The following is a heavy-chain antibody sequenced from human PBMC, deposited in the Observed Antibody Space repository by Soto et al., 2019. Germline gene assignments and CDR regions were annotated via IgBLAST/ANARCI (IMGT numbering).Heavy chain of an antibody. Sequence: QVQLQQSGPGLVKPSQTLSLTCAISGDSVSSNSAAWNWIRQSPSRGLEWLGRTYYRSKWYNDYAVSVKSRITIHPDTSKNQFSLQLNSVTPEDTAVYYCAISRRDGYNYHGGEYFQHWGQGTLVTVSS. J-gene: IGHJ1*01. CDR2: TYYRSKWYN. CDR3: AISRRDGYNYHGGEYFQH. V-gene: IGHV6-1*01. CDR1: GDSVSSNSAA. D-gene: IGHD5-12*01.